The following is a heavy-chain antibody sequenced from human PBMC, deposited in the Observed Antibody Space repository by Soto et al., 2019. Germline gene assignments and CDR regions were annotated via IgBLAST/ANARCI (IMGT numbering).Heavy chain of an antibody. CDR2: INCDGSST. J-gene: IGHJ4*02. CDR1: GFTFSSYW. D-gene: IGHD4-17*01. Sequence: EVQLVESGGGLVQPGGSLRLSCTASGFTFSSYWMHWVRQAPGKGLVWVSRINCDGSSTGYADSVKGRFTISRVNAKNTLYLQMNSLRAEDTAVYYCARESDGANSLWGQGTLVTVSS. V-gene: IGHV3-74*01. CDR3: ARESDGANSL.